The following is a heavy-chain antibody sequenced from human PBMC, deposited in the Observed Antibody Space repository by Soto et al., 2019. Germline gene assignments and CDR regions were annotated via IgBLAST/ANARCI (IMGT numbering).Heavy chain of an antibody. Sequence: QVHLQESGPGLVKPSETLSLTCTVSGGSMNAHFWSWIRQSAGKGLVWIGHIHISGTTTYNPSLKSRVTMSIDPPKNQLSLKLTSVTGADTAVYYCARINGGSPDFWGQGTLVTVSS. V-gene: IGHV4-4*07. CDR3: ARINGGSPDF. J-gene: IGHJ4*02. CDR2: IHISGTT. D-gene: IGHD2-15*01. CDR1: GGSMNAHF.